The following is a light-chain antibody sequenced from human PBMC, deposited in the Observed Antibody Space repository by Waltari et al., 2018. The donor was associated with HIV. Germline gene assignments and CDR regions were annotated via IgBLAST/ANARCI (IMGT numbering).Light chain of an antibody. V-gene: IGLV2-23*02. CDR3: CAYAGSTTYVI. CDR2: EVS. J-gene: IGLJ2*01. Sequence: QSALTQPAPVSGSPGQSLTISCTGTSSDVGAYHLVSCYQQHPGKAPKLMIYEVSKRPSGVSNRFSGSKSGNTASLTISGLQAEDEADYYCCAYAGSTTYVIFGGGTKLTVL. CDR1: SSDVGAYHL.